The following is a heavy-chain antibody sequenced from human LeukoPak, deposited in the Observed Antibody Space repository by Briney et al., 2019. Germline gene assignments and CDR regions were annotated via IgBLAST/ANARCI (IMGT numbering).Heavy chain of an antibody. V-gene: IGHV4-39*01. CDR3: ARHAGRSSWVDY. J-gene: IGHJ4*01. D-gene: IGHD6-13*01. Sequence: PSETLSLTCTVSGGSITNDDYFWGWIRQPPGKGLEWIGSIYYSGSTYYNPSLKSRVTISVDTSKNQFSLKLSSVTAADTAVYYCARHAGRSSWVDYWGQGTLVTVSS. CDR1: GGSITNDDYF. CDR2: IYYSGST.